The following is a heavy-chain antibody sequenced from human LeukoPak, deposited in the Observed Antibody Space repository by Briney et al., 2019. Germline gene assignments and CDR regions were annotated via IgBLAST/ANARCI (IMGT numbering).Heavy chain of an antibody. D-gene: IGHD4-17*01. V-gene: IGHV3-23*01. CDR2: ISGSGGST. CDR3: AKADYGDRTPYFDY. Sequence: SGGSLRLSCAASGFIVSSNSMSWVRQAPGKGLEWVSAISGSGGSTYYADSVKGRFTTSRDNSKNTLYLQMNSLRAEDTAVYYCAKADYGDRTPYFDYWGQGTLVTVSS. J-gene: IGHJ4*02. CDR1: GFIVSSNS.